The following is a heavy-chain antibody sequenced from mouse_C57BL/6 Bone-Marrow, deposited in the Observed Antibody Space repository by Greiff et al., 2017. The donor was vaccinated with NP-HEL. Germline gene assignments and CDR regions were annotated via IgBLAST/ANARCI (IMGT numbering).Heavy chain of an antibody. CDR2: ISDGGSYT. V-gene: IGHV5-4*01. Sequence: EVKLMESGGGLVKPGGSLKLSCAASGFTFSSYAMSWVRQTPEKRLEWVATISDGGSYTYYPDNVKGRFTISRDNAKNNLYLQMSHLKSEDTAMYDCARDTTVTSDAMDYWGKGTSVTVSS. CDR3: ARDTTVTSDAMDY. CDR1: GFTFSSYA. D-gene: IGHD1-1*01. J-gene: IGHJ4*01.